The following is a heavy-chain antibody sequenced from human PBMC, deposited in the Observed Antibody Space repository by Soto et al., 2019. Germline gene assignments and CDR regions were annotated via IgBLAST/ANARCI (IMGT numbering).Heavy chain of an antibody. CDR1: GGTFSSYA. CDR2: IIPIFGTA. V-gene: IGHV1-69*01. D-gene: IGHD2-8*01. J-gene: IGHJ5*02. Sequence: QVQRVQSGAEVKKPGSSVKVSCKASGGTFSSYAISWVRQAPGQGLEWMGGIIPIFGTANYAQKFQGRVTITADESTSTAYMELSSLRSEDSAVYYCARGRGYCTNGVCRQNWFDPWGQGTLVTVSS. CDR3: ARGRGYCTNGVCRQNWFDP.